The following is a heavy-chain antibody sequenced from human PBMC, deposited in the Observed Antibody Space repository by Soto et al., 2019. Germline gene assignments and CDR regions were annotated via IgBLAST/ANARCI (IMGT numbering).Heavy chain of an antibody. Sequence: ASVKVSCKASGYTFTSYGISWVRQAPGQGLEWMGWISAYNGNTNYAQKLQGRVTMTTDTSTSTAYMELRSLRSDDTAVYYCAAVSPRYSGYDFNFGYWGQGTLVTVSS. CDR1: GYTFTSYG. V-gene: IGHV1-18*01. CDR2: ISAYNGNT. J-gene: IGHJ4*02. CDR3: AAVSPRYSGYDFNFGY. D-gene: IGHD5-12*01.